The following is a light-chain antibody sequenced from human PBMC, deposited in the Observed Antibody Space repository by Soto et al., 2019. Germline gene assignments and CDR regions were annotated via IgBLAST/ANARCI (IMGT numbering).Light chain of an antibody. J-gene: IGKJ4*01. CDR1: QDISNF. CDR3: QQYKSLPLT. CDR2: DAS. Sequence: DIQMTQSPASLSASVGDRVTITCQASQDISNFLNWYRQKPGEAPNLLIYDASTLETGVPLRFSGSGYGSYFSFTISSLHPEDVATYYCQQYKSLPLTFGGGTKVEIK. V-gene: IGKV1-33*01.